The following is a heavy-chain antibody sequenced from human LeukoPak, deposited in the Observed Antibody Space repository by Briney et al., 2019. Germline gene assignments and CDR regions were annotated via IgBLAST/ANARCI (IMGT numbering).Heavy chain of an antibody. D-gene: IGHD6-13*01. CDR2: ITWNSGTV. CDR3: AKDMTAASYYFDY. CDR1: GFTFADYG. J-gene: IGHJ4*02. V-gene: IGHV3-9*01. Sequence: PGRSLRLSCAASGFTFADYGMHWVRQAPGKGLEWVSGITWNSGTVGYADSVKGRFIISRDNATSSLYLQMNSLRTEDTALYYCAKDMTAASYYFDYWGQGAVVTVSS.